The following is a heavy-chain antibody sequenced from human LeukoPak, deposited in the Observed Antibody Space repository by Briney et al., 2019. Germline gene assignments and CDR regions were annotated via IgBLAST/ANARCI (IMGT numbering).Heavy chain of an antibody. J-gene: IGHJ3*02. V-gene: IGHV3-33*06. Sequence: PGGSLRLSCSASGFTFSSYGMHWVRQAPGKGLEWVAVIWYDGSNKYYADSVKGRFTISRDNSKNTLYLQMNSLRAEDTAVYYCAKSPASAGPPIWGQGTMVTVSS. CDR3: AKSPASAGPPI. CDR1: GFTFSSYG. CDR2: IWYDGSNK.